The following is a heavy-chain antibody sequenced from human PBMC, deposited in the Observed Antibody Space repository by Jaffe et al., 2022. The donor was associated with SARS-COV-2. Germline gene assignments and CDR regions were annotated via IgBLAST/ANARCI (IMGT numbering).Heavy chain of an antibody. D-gene: IGHD2-8*02. J-gene: IGHJ5*02. CDR2: IYYSGST. V-gene: IGHV4-59*01. CDR1: GGSISSYY. CDR3: ARVPKSTDLYNWFDP. Sequence: QVQLQESGPGLVKPSETLSLTCTVSGGSISSYYWSWIRQPPGKGLEWIGYIYYSGSTNYNPSLKSRVTISVDTSKNQFSLKLSSVTAADTAVYYCARVPKSTDLYNWFDPWGQGTLVTVSS.